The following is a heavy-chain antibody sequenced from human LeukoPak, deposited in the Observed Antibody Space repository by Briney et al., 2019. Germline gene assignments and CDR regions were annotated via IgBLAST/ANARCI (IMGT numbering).Heavy chain of an antibody. CDR3: ARARSSSWYDSRTSPHET. J-gene: IGHJ5*02. D-gene: IGHD6-13*01. Sequence: PSETLSLTCAVYGGSFSGYYWSWIRQPPGKGLEWIGEINHSGSTNCNPSLKSRVTISVDTSKNQFSLKLSSVTAADTAVYYCARARSSSWYDSRTSPHETWGQGTLVTVSS. CDR1: GGSFSGYY. V-gene: IGHV4-34*01. CDR2: INHSGST.